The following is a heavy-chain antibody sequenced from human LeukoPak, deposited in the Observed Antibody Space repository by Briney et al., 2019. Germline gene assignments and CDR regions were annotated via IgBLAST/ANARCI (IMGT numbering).Heavy chain of an antibody. V-gene: IGHV3-53*01. CDR1: GFTFSDYG. J-gene: IGHJ6*03. CDR2: IYSGGST. Sequence: GGTLRHSCAASGFTFSDYGMSWVRQAPGKGLEWVSVIYSGGSTYYADSVKGRFTISRDNSKNTLYLQMNSLRAEDTAVYYCARDLENSHCSSTSCNYYYYMDVWGKGTTVTISS. D-gene: IGHD2-2*01. CDR3: ARDLENSHCSSTSCNYYYYMDV.